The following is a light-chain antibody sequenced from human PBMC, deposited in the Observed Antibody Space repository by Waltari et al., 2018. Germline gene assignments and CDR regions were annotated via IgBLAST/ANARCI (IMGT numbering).Light chain of an antibody. Sequence: DIQMTQSPSPLSASVGDRVTITCRASQSISSWLAWYQQKPGKVPNLLIYKASSLESGVPSRFSGSGSGTEFTLTISSLQPDDFATYYCQQYNSYPFTFGPGTKVDIK. J-gene: IGKJ3*01. CDR2: KAS. V-gene: IGKV1-5*03. CDR3: QQYNSYPFT. CDR1: QSISSW.